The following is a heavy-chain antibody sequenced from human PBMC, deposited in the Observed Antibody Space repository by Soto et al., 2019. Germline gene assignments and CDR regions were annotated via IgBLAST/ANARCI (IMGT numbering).Heavy chain of an antibody. J-gene: IGHJ4*02. CDR2: MNPNSGNT. V-gene: IGHV1-8*01. D-gene: IGHD3-10*01. CDR1: GYTFTSYD. CDR3: ARGHYYGSGSYGDY. Sequence: QVQLVQSGAEVKTPGASMKLSCKASGYTFTSYDINWGRQATGQGHGWMGWMNPNSGNTSYAEKFQGRVTMTSNTSISTAYMELRSLRSEDTAVYYCARGHYYGSGSYGDYWGQGTLVTVSS.